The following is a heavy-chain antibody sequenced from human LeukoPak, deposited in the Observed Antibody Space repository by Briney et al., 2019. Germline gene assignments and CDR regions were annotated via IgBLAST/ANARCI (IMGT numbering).Heavy chain of an antibody. CDR1: GVSISSYY. Sequence: SETLSLTCTVSGVSISSYYWSWIRQPAGKGLEWIGRIYTSGSTNYNPSLKSRVTMSVDTSKNQFSLKLSSVTAADTAVYYCARGGNSYGYYYYYMDVWGKGTTVTISS. D-gene: IGHD5-18*01. J-gene: IGHJ6*03. CDR2: IYTSGST. V-gene: IGHV4-4*07. CDR3: ARGGNSYGYYYYYMDV.